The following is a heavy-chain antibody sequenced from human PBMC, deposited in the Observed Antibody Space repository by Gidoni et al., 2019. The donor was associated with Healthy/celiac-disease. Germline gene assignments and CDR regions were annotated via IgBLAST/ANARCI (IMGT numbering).Heavy chain of an antibody. Sequence: EVQLLESGGGLVPPGGSLRLSCAASGFTFSSYAMSRVRQAPGKGLEWVSAISGSGGSTYYADSVKGRFTISRDNSKNTLYLQMNSLRAEDTAVYYCAKSIAARPGWFDPWGQGTLVTVSS. CDR2: ISGSGGST. CDR1: GFTFSSYA. D-gene: IGHD6-6*01. J-gene: IGHJ5*02. V-gene: IGHV3-23*01. CDR3: AKSIAARPGWFDP.